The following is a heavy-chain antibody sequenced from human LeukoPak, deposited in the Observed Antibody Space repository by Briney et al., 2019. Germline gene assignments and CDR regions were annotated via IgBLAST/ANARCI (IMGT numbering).Heavy chain of an antibody. D-gene: IGHD3-22*01. J-gene: IGHJ4*02. CDR3: ASSHDSSGND. Sequence: GGSLRLSCAASGFSFSSYWMAWVRQAPGKGLEWVANIKYDGSLKFYGGSVRGRFTISRDNTKNSLYLEMNSLRVDDTALYFCASSHDSSGNDWGQGTMVTVSS. CDR2: IKYDGSLK. CDR1: GFSFSSYW. V-gene: IGHV3-7*01.